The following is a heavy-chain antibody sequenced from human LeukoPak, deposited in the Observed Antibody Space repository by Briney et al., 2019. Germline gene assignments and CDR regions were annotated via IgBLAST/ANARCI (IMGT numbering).Heavy chain of an antibody. CDR1: RYSFTSYW. V-gene: IGHV5-51*01. Sequence: GESLKISCKGSRYSFTSYWIGWVRQMPGKGLEWMGIIYPGDSDTRYSPSFQGQVTISADKSISTAYLQWSSLKASDTAMYYCARATADSSGPYLALYNWFDPWGQGTLVTVSS. D-gene: IGHD3-22*01. CDR3: ARATADSSGPYLALYNWFDP. CDR2: IYPGDSDT. J-gene: IGHJ5*02.